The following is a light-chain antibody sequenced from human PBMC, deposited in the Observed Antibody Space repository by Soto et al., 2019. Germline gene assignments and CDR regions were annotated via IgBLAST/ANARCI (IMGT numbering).Light chain of an antibody. V-gene: IGKV3-11*01. J-gene: IGKJ3*01. CDR2: DAS. CDR3: QPRIHWFT. CDR1: RSVGSF. Sequence: EVVLTQSPATLSLSPGERATLSCRASRSVGSFLAWYQQKPGQAPRVLIYDASNRATGIPARFSGSGSGTDFTLTISSLEPEDFAVYSCQPRIHWFTVGPGTKVEVK.